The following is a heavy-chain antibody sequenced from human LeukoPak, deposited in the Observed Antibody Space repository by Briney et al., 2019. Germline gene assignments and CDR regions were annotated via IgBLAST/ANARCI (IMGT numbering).Heavy chain of an antibody. Sequence: SETLSLTCTVSGGSISSYYWSWIRQPPGKGLEWIGYIYYSGSTNYNPSLKSRVTISVDTSRNQFSLKLSSVTAADTAVYYCARLYYYYYMDVWGKGTTVTVSS. J-gene: IGHJ6*03. V-gene: IGHV4-59*01. CDR1: GGSISSYY. CDR2: IYYSGST. CDR3: ARLYYYYYMDV.